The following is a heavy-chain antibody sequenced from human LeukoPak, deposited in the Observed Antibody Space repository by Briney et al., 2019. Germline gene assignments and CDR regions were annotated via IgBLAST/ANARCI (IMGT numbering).Heavy chain of an antibody. V-gene: IGHV3-43*02. CDR1: GLPIADFA. Sequence: PGGSLRLSCVASGLPIADFAMHWVRQAPGKGLEWVSLISGDGVSTYYADSVKGRFTISRDNSKNSLYLQMNSLRTEDTALYYCAKDQIQLWSFDYWGQGTLVTVSS. CDR3: AKDQIQLWSFDY. CDR2: ISGDGVST. D-gene: IGHD5-18*01. J-gene: IGHJ4*02.